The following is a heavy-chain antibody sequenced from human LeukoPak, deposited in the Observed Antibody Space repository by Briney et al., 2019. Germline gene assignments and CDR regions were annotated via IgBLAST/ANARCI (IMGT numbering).Heavy chain of an antibody. V-gene: IGHV1-69*06. D-gene: IGHD1-1*01. CDR2: IIPIFGTA. Sequence: GASVKVSCKASGGTFSSYAISWVRQAPGQGLEWMGGIIPIFGTANYAQKFQGRVTITADKSTSTAYMELSSLRSDDTAVYYCARDQDNSITDYWGQGTLVTVSS. CDR3: ARDQDNSITDY. CDR1: GGTFSSYA. J-gene: IGHJ4*02.